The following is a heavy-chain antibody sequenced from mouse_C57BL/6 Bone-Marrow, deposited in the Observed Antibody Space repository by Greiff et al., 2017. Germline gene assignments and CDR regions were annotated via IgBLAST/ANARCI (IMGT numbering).Heavy chain of an antibody. Sequence: EVMLVESGGDLVKPGGSLKLSCAASGFTFSSYGMSWVRQTPDKRLEWVATISSGGSYTYYPDSVKGRFTIASDNAKNTLYLQMSSLKSEDTAMYYCARRDWSYYFDYWGQGTTLTVSS. D-gene: IGHD4-1*01. CDR3: ARRDWSYYFDY. V-gene: IGHV5-6*02. J-gene: IGHJ2*01. CDR2: ISSGGSYT. CDR1: GFTFSSYG.